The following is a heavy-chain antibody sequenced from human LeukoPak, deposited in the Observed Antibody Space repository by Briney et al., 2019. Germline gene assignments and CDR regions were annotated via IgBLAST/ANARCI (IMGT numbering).Heavy chain of an antibody. J-gene: IGHJ4*02. CDR2: INPNSGGT. D-gene: IGHD6-13*01. Sequence: ASVKVSCKASGYTFTGYYMHWVRQAPGQGLEWMGWINPNSGGTNYAQKFQGRVTMTRDTSISTAYMELSRLRSDDTAVYYCARDIDAYSSSWYLSYWGQGTLVTVSS. CDR3: ARDIDAYSSSWYLSY. V-gene: IGHV1-2*02. CDR1: GYTFTGYY.